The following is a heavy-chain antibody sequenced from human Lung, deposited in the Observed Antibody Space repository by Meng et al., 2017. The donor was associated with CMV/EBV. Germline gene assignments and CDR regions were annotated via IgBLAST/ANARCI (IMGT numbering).Heavy chain of an antibody. CDR1: GYTFINYA. J-gene: IGHJ4*02. D-gene: IGHD3-3*01. CDR2: INTNTGNP. CDR3: ARVAPSGYRYFDY. Sequence: QVQLVQSWSELKKPGPSVPVSCKSFGYTFINYAMNWVRQAPGQGLEWMGWINTNTGNPTYAQGFTRRFVFSLDTSFRTAYLQISSLKAEDTAVYYCARVAPSGYRYFDYWGQGTLVTVSS. V-gene: IGHV7-4-1*02.